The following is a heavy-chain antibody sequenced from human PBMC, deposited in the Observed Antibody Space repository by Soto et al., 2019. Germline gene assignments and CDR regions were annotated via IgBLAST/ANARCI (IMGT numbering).Heavy chain of an antibody. CDR2: IYYRGNA. V-gene: IGHV4-39*01. D-gene: IGHD3-9*01. CDR1: DDSINSDKYY. CDR3: ARLEGLATTSYYFDF. Sequence: PSDTLSLTCSVSDDSINSDKYYWGWIRQPPGKGLEWIGSIYYRGNAYYNPSLQTRVTISLDKSKSQFSLKLNSVTAADSAVYFCARLEGLATTSYYFDFWGPGALVTVSS. J-gene: IGHJ4*02.